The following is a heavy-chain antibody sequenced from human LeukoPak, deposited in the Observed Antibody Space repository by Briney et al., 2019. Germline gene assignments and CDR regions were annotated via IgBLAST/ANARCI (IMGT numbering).Heavy chain of an antibody. CDR2: IYTSGTT. V-gene: IGHV4-4*07. D-gene: IGHD3-22*01. CDR1: GGSISNYY. J-gene: IGHJ4*02. Sequence: SETLSLTCTVSGGSISNYYWSWIRQPAGKGLEWIGRIYTSGTTDYNPSLKSRVNMSADTSKNQFSLKVTSVTAADTAVYFCARATPWLLPGYWGQGTLVTVSS. CDR3: ARATPWLLPGY.